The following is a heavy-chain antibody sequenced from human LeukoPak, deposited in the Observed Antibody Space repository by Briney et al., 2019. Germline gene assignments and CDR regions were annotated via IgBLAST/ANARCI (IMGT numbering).Heavy chain of an antibody. CDR3: ARGLSGSDY. CDR2: IYYSGST. CDR1: GGSISSYY. D-gene: IGHD3-22*01. J-gene: IGHJ4*02. V-gene: IGHV4-59*01. Sequence: SETLSLTCAVSGGSISSYYWSWIRQPPGKGLEWIGDIYYSGSTNYNPSLKSRVTLSVDTSKNQFSLKLSSVTAADTAVYYCARGLSGSDYWGQGTLVTVSS.